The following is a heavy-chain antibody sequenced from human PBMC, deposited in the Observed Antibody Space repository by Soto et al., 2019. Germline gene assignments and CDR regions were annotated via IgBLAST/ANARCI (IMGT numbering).Heavy chain of an antibody. CDR2: ISGSGGST. D-gene: IGHD6-25*01. CDR1: GFTFSSYA. J-gene: IGHJ6*02. CDR3: SKRSSAGGSMDV. V-gene: IGHV3-23*01. Sequence: PGGSLRLSCAASGFTFSSYAMSWVRQAPGKGLEWVSAISGSGGSTYYADSVKGRFAISRDNSKNTLYLQMNSLRAEDTAVYYCSKRSSAGGSMDVWGQGTTVTVSS.